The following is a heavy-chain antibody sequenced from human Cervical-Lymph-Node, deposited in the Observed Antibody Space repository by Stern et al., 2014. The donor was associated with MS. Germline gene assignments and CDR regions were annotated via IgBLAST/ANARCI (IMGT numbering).Heavy chain of an antibody. J-gene: IGHJ4*02. CDR1: GYIFINYW. Sequence: QVQLLQPGAEVKKPGASVKVSCKASGYIFINYWIHWVRQVPGQGLEWMGISEARGGDTIYAQKLKGRVTMTRDSSTSTVYMELTKLRFNDTAVYYCAGLGGLTASRNDWGQGTLLTVSS. V-gene: IGHV1-46*04. D-gene: IGHD1-1*01. CDR2: SEARGGDT. CDR3: AGLGGLTASRND.